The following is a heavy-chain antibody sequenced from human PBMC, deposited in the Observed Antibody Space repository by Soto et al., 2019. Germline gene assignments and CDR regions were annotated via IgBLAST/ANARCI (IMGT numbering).Heavy chain of an antibody. CDR1: GYTFNFYG. D-gene: IGHD3-16*01. J-gene: IGHJ4*02. V-gene: IGHV1-18*01. CDR3: ARIGVSSGPESPDFGS. Sequence: ASVKVSCKASGYTFNFYGITWVRQAPGQGLEWMGWISGFNGNTNYAADLQGRVTMTTDTSTSTAYMELRGLRSDDTAVYYCARIGVSSGPESPDFGSWGQGTLVTVSS. CDR2: ISGFNGNT.